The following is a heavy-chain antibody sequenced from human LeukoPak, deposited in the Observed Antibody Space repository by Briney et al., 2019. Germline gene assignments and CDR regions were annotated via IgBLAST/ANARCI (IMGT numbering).Heavy chain of an antibody. CDR2: ISSSSSYI. CDR3: ASVTYYYDSSGYYPANYYYMDV. Sequence: GGSLRLSCAASGFTFSSYSMNWVRQAPGKGLEWVSSISSSSSYIYYADSVKGRFTISRDNAKNSLYLQMNSLRAEDTAVYYCASVTYYYDSSGYYPANYYYMDVWGKGTTVTVSS. J-gene: IGHJ6*03. CDR1: GFTFSSYS. V-gene: IGHV3-21*01. D-gene: IGHD3-22*01.